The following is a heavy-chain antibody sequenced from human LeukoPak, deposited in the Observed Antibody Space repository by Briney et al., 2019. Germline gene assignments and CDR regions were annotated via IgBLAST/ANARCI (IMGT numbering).Heavy chain of an antibody. V-gene: IGHV1-2*02. Sequence: ASVKVSCKASGYTFTGYYMHWVRQVPGQGLEWMGWINPNSGGTNYAQKFQGRVTMTRDTSISTAYMELSRLRSDDTAVYYCARDPDYDFWSGYYYYYYMDVWGKGTTVTVSS. D-gene: IGHD3-3*01. CDR1: GYTFTGYY. CDR3: ARDPDYDFWSGYYYYYYMDV. J-gene: IGHJ6*03. CDR2: INPNSGGT.